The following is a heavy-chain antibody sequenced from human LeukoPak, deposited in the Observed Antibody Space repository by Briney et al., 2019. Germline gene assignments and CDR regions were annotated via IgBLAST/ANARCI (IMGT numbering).Heavy chain of an antibody. CDR1: GFTFRNYA. CDR3: AKGSSGGRPYYFDY. V-gene: IGHV3-23*01. CDR2: ISNDGGYT. J-gene: IGHJ4*02. D-gene: IGHD3-22*01. Sequence: GGSLRLSCVASGFTFRNYAMSWVRQSPGEGLVWISAISNDGGYTFHADSVKGRLTISRDNSKNTLYLQMDSLRAEDTAIYYCAKGSSGGRPYYFDYWGQGTLVTVSS.